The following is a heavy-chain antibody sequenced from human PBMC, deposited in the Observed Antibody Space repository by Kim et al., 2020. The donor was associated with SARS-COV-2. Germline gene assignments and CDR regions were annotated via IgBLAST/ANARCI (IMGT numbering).Heavy chain of an antibody. CDR2: INAGNGNT. J-gene: IGHJ4*02. CDR1: GYTFTSYA. D-gene: IGHD5-12*01. Sequence: ASVKVSCKASGYTFTSYAMHWVRQAPGQRLEWMGWINAGNGNTKYSQKFQGRVTITRDTSASTAYMELSSLRSEDTAVYYCARGMRMATFALGYWGQGTLVTVSS. V-gene: IGHV1-3*01. CDR3: ARGMRMATFALGY.